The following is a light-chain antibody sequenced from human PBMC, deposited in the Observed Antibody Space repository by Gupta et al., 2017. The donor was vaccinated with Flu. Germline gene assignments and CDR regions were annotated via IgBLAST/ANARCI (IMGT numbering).Light chain of an antibody. CDR2: DVT. V-gene: IGLV2-11*01. J-gene: IGLJ1*01. Sequence: VSXXXGQSXXISCXGTSNDVGGSNRVSWYEQRPGKAPKLILYDVTERPSGVPDRFSGSKSGNTASLTISGLQADDEADYYCSSYAGRVTWVFGTGTTVTVL. CDR1: SNDVGGSNR. CDR3: SSYAGRVTWV.